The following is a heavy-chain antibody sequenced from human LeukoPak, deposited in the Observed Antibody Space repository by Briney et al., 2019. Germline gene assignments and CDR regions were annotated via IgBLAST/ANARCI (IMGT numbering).Heavy chain of an antibody. CDR2: IYTSGST. CDR1: GGPISSYY. V-gene: IGHV4-4*07. J-gene: IGHJ6*03. Sequence: SETLSLTCTVSGGPISSYYWSWLRQPAGKGLEWLGRIYTSGSTNDNPFLRSRVTMSVDTSKSQFSLKLSSVTAADTAVYYCARDRKASGSYQGDYYYDYMDVWGKGTTVTVSS. D-gene: IGHD1-26*01. CDR3: ARDRKASGSYQGDYYYDYMDV.